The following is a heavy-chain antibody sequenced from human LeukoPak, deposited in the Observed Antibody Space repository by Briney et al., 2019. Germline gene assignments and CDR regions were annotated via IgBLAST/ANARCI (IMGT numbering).Heavy chain of an antibody. CDR1: GSSISSYY. Sequence: PSETLSLTCTVSGSSISSYYWSWIRQPPGKGLEWIGYIYYSGSTNYNPSLKSRVTISVDTSKNQFSLKLSSVTAADTAVYYCAGNYYDSSGYRTDAFDIWGQGTMVTVSS. J-gene: IGHJ3*02. V-gene: IGHV4-59*01. CDR2: IYYSGST. CDR3: AGNYYDSSGYRTDAFDI. D-gene: IGHD3-22*01.